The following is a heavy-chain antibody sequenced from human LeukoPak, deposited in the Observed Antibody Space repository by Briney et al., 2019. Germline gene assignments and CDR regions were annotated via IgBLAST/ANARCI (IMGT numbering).Heavy chain of an antibody. CDR3: ARDGFNCGGDCYSGFVHFQH. J-gene: IGHJ1*01. Sequence: SETLSLTCTVSGGSISSYYWSWIRQPAGKGLEWIGRIYTSGSTNYNPSLKSRVTMSVDTSKNQFSLKLSSVTAADTAVYYCARDGFNCGGDCYSGFVHFQHWGQGTLVTVSS. D-gene: IGHD2-21*02. V-gene: IGHV4-4*07. CDR1: GGSISSYY. CDR2: IYTSGST.